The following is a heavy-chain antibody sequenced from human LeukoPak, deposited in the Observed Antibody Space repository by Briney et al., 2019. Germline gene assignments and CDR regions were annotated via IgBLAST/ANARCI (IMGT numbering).Heavy chain of an antibody. D-gene: IGHD6-19*01. CDR3: ARRTLLAGDYYYAMDV. J-gene: IGHJ6*02. V-gene: IGHV3-23*01. Sequence: PGGSLRLSCAASGFTFSNFAMNWVRQAPGTGLEWVSSITSRTSTTYYIDSVKGRFTISRDNSKNTLYLQMDSLRVDDTAIYYCARRTLLAGDYYYAMDVWGQGTTVTVSS. CDR1: GFTFSNFA. CDR2: ITSRTSTT.